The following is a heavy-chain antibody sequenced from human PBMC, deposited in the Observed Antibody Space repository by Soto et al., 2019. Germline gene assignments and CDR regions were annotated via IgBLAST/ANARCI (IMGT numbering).Heavy chain of an antibody. CDR1: GGSFSGYY. V-gene: IGHV4-34*01. Sequence: QVQLQQWGAGLLKPAETLSLTCGVYGGSFSGYYWTWIRQPPGKGLEWIGEINHRGSTNYNPSLKTRPAISVDPSTNHFSWRRSSVTAADTAVYYCARGLTYDYDSTSYALDYWGPGTLVTVSS. CDR2: INHRGST. J-gene: IGHJ4*02. CDR3: ARGLTYDYDSTSYALDY. D-gene: IGHD3-22*01.